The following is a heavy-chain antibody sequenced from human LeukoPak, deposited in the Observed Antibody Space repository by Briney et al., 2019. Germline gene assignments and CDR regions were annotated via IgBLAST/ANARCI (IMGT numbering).Heavy chain of an antibody. D-gene: IGHD6-6*01. CDR2: IYPGDSDT. J-gene: IGHJ6*02. CDR1: GYSFTSYW. Sequence: GESLKISCKGSGYSFTSYWIGWVRQMPGKGLEWMGIIYPGDSDTRYSPSFQGQVTISADKSISTAYLQWSSLKASDTAMYYCATTTVDSSSSPLRFGVKLRYYYYGMDVWGQGTTVTVSS. CDR3: ATTTVDSSSSPLRFGVKLRYYYYGMDV. V-gene: IGHV5-51*01.